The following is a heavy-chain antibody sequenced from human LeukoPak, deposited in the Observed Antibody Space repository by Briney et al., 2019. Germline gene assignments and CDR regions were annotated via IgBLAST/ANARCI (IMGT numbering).Heavy chain of an antibody. Sequence: PGGSLRLSCAASGFAFSSYDMSWVRQAPGKGLEWVSTISDSGGSTYSADSVKGRFTVSRDNSKNTVYLQMNSLRAGDTAVYYCAKDRGIAGAEYFDYWGQGTLVTVSS. V-gene: IGHV3-23*01. J-gene: IGHJ4*02. CDR3: AKDRGIAGAEYFDY. CDR1: GFAFSSYD. CDR2: ISDSGGST. D-gene: IGHD1-26*01.